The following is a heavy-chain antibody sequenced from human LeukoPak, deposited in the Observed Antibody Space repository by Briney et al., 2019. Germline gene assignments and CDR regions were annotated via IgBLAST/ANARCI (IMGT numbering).Heavy chain of an antibody. CDR3: ARGAGRSRYGSESHKGFDY. Sequence: GGSLRLSCAASGFTFRSYAMSWVRQAPGKGLEWASAISGSGGSTYYADSVKGRFTISRDNSRNTLYLQMNSLRAEDTAVYYCARGAGRSRYGSESHKGFDYWGQGTLVTVSS. J-gene: IGHJ4*02. V-gene: IGHV3-23*01. CDR2: ISGSGGST. CDR1: GFTFRSYA. D-gene: IGHD3-10*01.